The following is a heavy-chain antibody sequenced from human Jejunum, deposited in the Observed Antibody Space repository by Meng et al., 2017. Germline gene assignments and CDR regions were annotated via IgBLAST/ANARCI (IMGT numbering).Heavy chain of an antibody. CDR2: ISHNGAT. Sequence: SETLSLTCSVSGGSVSSYFWTWIRQIPGGGLEWIGYISHNGATDYNPSLKSRGTISVDTSKNQLSLKLTSVNAADTAVYYCARGPYYSDSSGYYYGLDYWGQGTLVPSPQ. J-gene: IGHJ4*02. V-gene: IGHV4-59*02. CDR3: ARGPYYSDSSGYYYGLDY. D-gene: IGHD3-22*01. CDR1: GGSVSSYF.